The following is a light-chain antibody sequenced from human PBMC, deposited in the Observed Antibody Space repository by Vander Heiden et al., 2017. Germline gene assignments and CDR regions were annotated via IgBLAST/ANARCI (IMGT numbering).Light chain of an antibody. V-gene: IGKV1-39*01. CDR1: QSISSY. CDR3: QQSYSTLARYT. CDR2: AAS. Sequence: DIQMTQSPSSLSASVGDRVTITCRASQSISSYLNWYQQKPGKAPKLLIYAASSLQSGVPSRFSGSGSGTDFTLTISSLQPEDFATYYCQQSYSTLARYTFGQGTKLEIK. J-gene: IGKJ2*01.